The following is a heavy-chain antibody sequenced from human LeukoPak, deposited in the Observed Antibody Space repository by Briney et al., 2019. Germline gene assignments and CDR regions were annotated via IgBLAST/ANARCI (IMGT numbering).Heavy chain of an antibody. CDR1: GGSFSGYY. D-gene: IGHD6-6*01. Sequence: NPSETLSLTCAVYGGSFSGYYWSWIRQPPGKGLEWVGEINHSGSTYYNPSLKSRVTISVDTSKNQFSLKLSSVTAADTAVYYCAREGITGLGYSSSRYFDYWGQGTLVTVSS. CDR3: AREGITGLGYSSSRYFDY. V-gene: IGHV4-34*01. J-gene: IGHJ4*02. CDR2: INHSGST.